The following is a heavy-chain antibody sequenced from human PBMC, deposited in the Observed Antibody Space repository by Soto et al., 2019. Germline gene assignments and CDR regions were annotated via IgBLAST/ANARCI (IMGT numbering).Heavy chain of an antibody. CDR2: IFSNGRT. D-gene: IGHD3-10*01. CDR3: ARGGDNSPWYYSL. CDR1: GGSINNNY. J-gene: IGHJ4*02. V-gene: IGHV4-59*01. Sequence: SETLSLTCTVSGGSINNNYWSWIRQPPGRGLEWIGYIFSNGRTNYNPSLETRVAISVDTSKNQLSLKLRSVTAADTAVYYCARGGDNSPWYYSLWGQGALVTVSS.